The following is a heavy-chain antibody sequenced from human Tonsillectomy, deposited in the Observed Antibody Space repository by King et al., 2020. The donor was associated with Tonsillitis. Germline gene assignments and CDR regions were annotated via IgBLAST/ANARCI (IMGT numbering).Heavy chain of an antibody. Sequence: VQLQESGPGLVKPSQTLSLTCTVSGGSISSDGYYWGWIRQHPGKGLEWIGYIYYSGSTYYNPSLKSRLTISLDTSKSQSSLKVTSVTAADTAVYYCARVDDILTGHAFDIWGQGTMITVSS. J-gene: IGHJ3*02. D-gene: IGHD3-9*01. V-gene: IGHV4-31*03. CDR1: GGSISSDGYY. CDR2: IYYSGST. CDR3: ARVDDILTGHAFDI.